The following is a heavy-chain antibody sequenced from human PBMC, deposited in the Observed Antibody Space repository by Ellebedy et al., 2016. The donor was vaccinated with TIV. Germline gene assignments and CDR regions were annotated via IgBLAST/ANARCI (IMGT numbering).Heavy chain of an antibody. Sequence: GESLKISCAASGFSFSSYWMSWVRQAPGKGLEWVANIRQDGSDKYYVDSVKGRFTISRDNAKNSLYLLMNSLSAEDTGVYYCATDGSYGDYRSPTHAFEIWGQGTMVTVSS. J-gene: IGHJ3*02. D-gene: IGHD4-17*01. V-gene: IGHV3-7*01. CDR1: GFSFSSYW. CDR3: ATDGSYGDYRSPTHAFEI. CDR2: IRQDGSDK.